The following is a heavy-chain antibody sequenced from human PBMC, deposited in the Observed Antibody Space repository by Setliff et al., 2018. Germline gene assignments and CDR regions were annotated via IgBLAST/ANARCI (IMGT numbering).Heavy chain of an antibody. CDR2: IYYSGTT. D-gene: IGHD3-10*01. J-gene: IGHJ5*02. Sequence: SQTLSLTCSVSGGAVSGDYWSWIRQPPGKGLEWIGYIYYSGTTNYIPSLKSRVTISLDTSKNQFSLKLSSVTAADTAVYYCARGGSLFDPWGQGALVTVSS. CDR3: ARGGSLFDP. CDR1: GGAVSGDY. V-gene: IGHV4-59*02.